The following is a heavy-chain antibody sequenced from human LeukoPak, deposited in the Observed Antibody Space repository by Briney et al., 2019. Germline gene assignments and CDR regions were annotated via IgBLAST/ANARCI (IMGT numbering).Heavy chain of an antibody. J-gene: IGHJ4*02. CDR2: IYYSGST. V-gene: IGHV4-39*02. D-gene: IGHD5-24*01. CDR3: ARDQMATTDY. CDR1: GGSISSSSYY. Sequence: SETLSLTCTVSGGSISSSSYYWGWIRQPPGKGLEWIGSIYYSGSTYYNPSLKSRVTISVDTSKNQFSLKLSSVTAADTAVYYCARDQMATTDYWGQGTLVTVSS.